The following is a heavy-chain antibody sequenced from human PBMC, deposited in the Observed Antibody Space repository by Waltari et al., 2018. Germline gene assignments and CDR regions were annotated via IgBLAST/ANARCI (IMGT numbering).Heavy chain of an antibody. J-gene: IGHJ5*02. V-gene: IGHV4-31*03. CDR1: GASIGSCGYF. CDR2: IYYTGSS. Sequence: QVQLQESGPGLVQPSQTLSLTCPVSGASIGSCGYFWSWIRQLPGKGLEWIGYIYYTGSSFYNPSLTSRVTISVDTSKKQFSLKLRSVTAADTAIYYCARGVGSLYSWFDPWGQGALVTVSS. D-gene: IGHD2-15*01. CDR3: ARGVGSLYSWFDP.